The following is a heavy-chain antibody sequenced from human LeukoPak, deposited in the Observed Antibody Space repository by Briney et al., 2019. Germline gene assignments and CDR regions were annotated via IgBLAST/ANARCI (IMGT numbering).Heavy chain of an antibody. J-gene: IGHJ4*02. D-gene: IGHD3-3*01. Sequence: ASVKVSCKASGYTFTGYYMHWVRQAPGQGLEWMGWINPNSGGTNYAQKFRGRVTMTRDTSISTAYMELGRLRSDDTAVYYCARVYDFWSGYYFGYWGQGTLVTVSS. V-gene: IGHV1-2*02. CDR2: INPNSGGT. CDR3: ARVYDFWSGYYFGY. CDR1: GYTFTGYY.